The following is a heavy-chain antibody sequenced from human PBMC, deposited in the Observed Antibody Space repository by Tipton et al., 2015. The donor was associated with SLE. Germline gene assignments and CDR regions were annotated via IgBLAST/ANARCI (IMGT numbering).Heavy chain of an antibody. V-gene: IGHV3-74*01. CDR1: GFVFSSYW. D-gene: IGHD6-13*01. CDR2: IKSDGSDT. CDR3: TRARGQQLPTDY. Sequence: SLRLSCAASGFVFSSYWMHWVRQAPGKGLVWVARIKSDGSDTNYADSVRGRLTISRDNAKNTLYLQMNSLRAEDTAVYYCTRARGQQLPTDYWGQGTLVTVSS. J-gene: IGHJ4*02.